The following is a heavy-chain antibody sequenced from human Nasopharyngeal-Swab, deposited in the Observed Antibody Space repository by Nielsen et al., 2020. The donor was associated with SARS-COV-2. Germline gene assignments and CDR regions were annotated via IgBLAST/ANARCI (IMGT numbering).Heavy chain of an antibody. CDR3: ARGAGACSSTSCNNWFGP. Sequence: GESLKISCKGSGYSFTSYWISWVRQMPGKGLEWMGRIDPSDSYTNYSPSFQGHVTISADKSISTAYLQWSSLKASDTAMYYCARGAGACSSTSCNNWFGPWGQGTLVPVSS. J-gene: IGHJ5*02. CDR2: IDPSDSYT. D-gene: IGHD2-2*01. CDR1: GYSFTSYW. V-gene: IGHV5-10-1*01.